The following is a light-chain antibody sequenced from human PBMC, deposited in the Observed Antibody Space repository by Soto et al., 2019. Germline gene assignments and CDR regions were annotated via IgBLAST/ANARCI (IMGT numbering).Light chain of an antibody. J-gene: IGKJ4*02. Sequence: DLQVTPSPFTLSASVGTVVTITFRDSQSSSSGLARHKPKQAKGPKILIYDGWTLESGVRSRCSGTGSGIEFTLTILSLQHDDFETCYWQRYYSDCTFGEGTKVDI. V-gene: IGKV1-5*01. CDR3: QRYYSDCT. CDR2: DGW. CDR1: QSSSSG.